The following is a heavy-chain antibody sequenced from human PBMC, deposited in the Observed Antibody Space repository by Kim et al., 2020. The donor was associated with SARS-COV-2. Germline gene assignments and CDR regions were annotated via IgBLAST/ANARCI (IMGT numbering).Heavy chain of an antibody. CDR2: IYYSGST. V-gene: IGHV4-39*01. D-gene: IGHD6-19*01. Sequence: SETLSLTCTVSGGSISSSSYYWGWIRQPPGKGLEWIGSIYYSGSTYYNPSLKSRVTISVDTSKNQFSLKLSSVTDADTAVYYCARRGSADGSGWCFGYWGQGTLVTVSS. J-gene: IGHJ4*02. CDR1: GGSISSSSYY. CDR3: ARRGSADGSGWCFGY.